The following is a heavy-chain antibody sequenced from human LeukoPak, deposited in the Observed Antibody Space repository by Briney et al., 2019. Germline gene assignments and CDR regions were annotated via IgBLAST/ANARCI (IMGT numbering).Heavy chain of an antibody. Sequence: GRSLRLSCAASGFTFSSYAMHWVRQAPGKGLEGGAGISYDGSKKYYADSVKGRFTISRDKSKNTLYLQMNSLRAEDTAVYYCARDRVSVGTVTTPGYWGQGTLVTVSS. D-gene: IGHD4-17*01. J-gene: IGHJ4*02. V-gene: IGHV3-30*04. CDR1: GFTFSSYA. CDR2: ISYDGSKK. CDR3: ARDRVSVGTVTTPGY.